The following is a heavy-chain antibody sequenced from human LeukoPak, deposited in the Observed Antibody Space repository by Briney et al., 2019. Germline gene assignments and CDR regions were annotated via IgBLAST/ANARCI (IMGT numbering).Heavy chain of an antibody. CDR3: ARRAAEGGFYGS. D-gene: IGHD6-13*01. J-gene: IGHJ5*02. CDR1: GFTFSSDW. Sequence: GGSLRLTCAASGFTFSSDWMHWVRQLPGKGPVWVSRINGDGSSTNYADSVKGRFTISRDNAKNTPYLQMNSLRAEDTAVYYCARRAAEGGFYGSWGQGTLVTVSS. V-gene: IGHV3-74*01. CDR2: INGDGSST.